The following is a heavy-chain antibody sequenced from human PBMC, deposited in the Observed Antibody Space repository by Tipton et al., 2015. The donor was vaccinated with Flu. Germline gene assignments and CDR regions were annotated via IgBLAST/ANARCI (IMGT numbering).Heavy chain of an antibody. D-gene: IGHD4-17*01. CDR1: GFSFSAYV. CDR3: AKDYDYGDYDRHFDY. V-gene: IGHV3-30*18. CDR2: IAYDGSEK. Sequence: SLRLSCAASGFSFSAYVMHWVRQAPGKGLEWVAVIAYDGSEKYYADSVRGRFTISRDNSKSTLYLQMNSLRPEDTAVYYCAKDYDYGDYDRHFDYWGQGTQVTVSS. J-gene: IGHJ4*02.